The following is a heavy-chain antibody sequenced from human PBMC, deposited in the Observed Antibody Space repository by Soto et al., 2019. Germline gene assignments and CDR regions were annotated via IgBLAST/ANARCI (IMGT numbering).Heavy chain of an antibody. CDR3: AKSDYGGRRGPIDY. V-gene: IGHV3-11*01. D-gene: IGHD4-17*01. J-gene: IGHJ4*02. CDR1: GFTFSDYY. Sequence: PGGSLRLSCAASGFTFSDYYMSWIRQAPGKGLEWVSYISSSGSTIYYADSVKGRFTISRDNSKNTLYLQMNILRAEDTAVYYCAKSDYGGRRGPIDYWGQGTLVTVSS. CDR2: ISSSGSTI.